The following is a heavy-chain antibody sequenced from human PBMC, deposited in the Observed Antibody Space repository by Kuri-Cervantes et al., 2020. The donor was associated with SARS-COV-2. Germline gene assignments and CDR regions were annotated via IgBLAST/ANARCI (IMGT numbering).Heavy chain of an antibody. CDR2: IVVGSGNT. Sequence: SVKVSCKASGFTFTSSAMQWVRQARGQRLEWIGWIVVGSGNTNYAQKFQERVTITRDMSTSTAYMELSSLRSEETAVYYCAAPITGTTDYYYYYGMDVWGQGTTVTVSS. J-gene: IGHJ6*02. V-gene: IGHV1-58*02. D-gene: IGHD1-7*01. CDR3: AAPITGTTDYYYYYGMDV. CDR1: GFTFTSSA.